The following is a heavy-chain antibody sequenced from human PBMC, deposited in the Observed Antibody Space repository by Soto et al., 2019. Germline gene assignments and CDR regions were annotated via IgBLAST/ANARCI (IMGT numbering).Heavy chain of an antibody. V-gene: IGHV4-39*01. CDR2: IYYSGNT. CDR1: GGSIGSSSYY. D-gene: IGHD6-13*01. CDR3: ASIAAPGTTHFDF. J-gene: IGHJ4*02. Sequence: PSETLSLTCTDSGGSIGSSSYYWGWIRQSPGKGLEWIGNIYYSGNTFYNPSLQSRVAISVDTSKNQFYLHLSSVTAADTAIFYCASIAAPGTTHFDFWGQGTLVTVSS.